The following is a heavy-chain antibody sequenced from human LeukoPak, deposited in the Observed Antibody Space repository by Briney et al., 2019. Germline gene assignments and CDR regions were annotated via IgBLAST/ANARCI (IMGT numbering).Heavy chain of an antibody. D-gene: IGHD3-16*02. CDR3: AKESGMITFGGVIARRYFFDY. CDR1: GFTFDDYA. V-gene: IGHV3-9*01. CDR2: ISWNSGSI. Sequence: QPGRSLRLSCAASGFTFDDYAMHWVRQAPGKGLEWVSGISWNSGSIDYADSVKGRFTIPRDNAKNSLYLQMNSLRAEDTALYYCAKESGMITFGGVIARRYFFDYWGQGTLVSVSS. J-gene: IGHJ4*02.